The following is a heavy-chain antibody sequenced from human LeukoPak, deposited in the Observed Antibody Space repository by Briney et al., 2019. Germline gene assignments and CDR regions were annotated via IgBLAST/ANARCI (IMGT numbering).Heavy chain of an antibody. J-gene: IGHJ5*02. V-gene: IGHV6-1*01. Sequence: SQTLSLTCAISGDSVSSNSAAWNWIRQSPSRGLEWLGRTYYDAKWYNDYAVSVKSRITINPDTSKNQFSLQLNSVTPEDTAVYYCARAGVDYYDSSGYPIYHFDPWGQGTLVTVSS. CDR2: TYYDAKWYN. D-gene: IGHD3-22*01. CDR1: GDSVSSNSAA. CDR3: ARAGVDYYDSSGYPIYHFDP.